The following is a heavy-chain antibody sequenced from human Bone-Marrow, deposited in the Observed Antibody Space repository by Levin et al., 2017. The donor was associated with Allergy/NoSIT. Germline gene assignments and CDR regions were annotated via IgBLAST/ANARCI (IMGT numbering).Heavy chain of an antibody. CDR1: GFTFSSYA. D-gene: IGHD6-19*01. CDR2: ISSNGGST. Sequence: PGGSLRLSCSASGFTFSSYAMHWVRQAPGKGLEYVSAISSNGGSTYYADSVKGRFTISRDNSKNTLYLQMSSLRAEDTAVYYCVKVVAVAGTQSSDYWGQGTLVTVSS. J-gene: IGHJ4*02. CDR3: VKVVAVAGTQSSDY. V-gene: IGHV3-64D*06.